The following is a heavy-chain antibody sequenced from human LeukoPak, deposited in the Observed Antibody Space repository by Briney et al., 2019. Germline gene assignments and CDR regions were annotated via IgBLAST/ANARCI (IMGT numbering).Heavy chain of an antibody. D-gene: IGHD6-13*01. J-gene: IGHJ5*02. CDR1: GGSISSSSYY. CDR3: ARHEKGGRYSSSIRRGWFDP. CDR2: IYYSGST. Sequence: PSETLSLTCTVSGGSISSSSYYWGWIRQPPGKGLEWIGSIYYSGSTYYNPSLKSRVTISVDTSKNQFSLKLSSVTAADTAVYYCARHEKGGRYSSSIRRGWFDPWGQGTLVTVSS. V-gene: IGHV4-39*01.